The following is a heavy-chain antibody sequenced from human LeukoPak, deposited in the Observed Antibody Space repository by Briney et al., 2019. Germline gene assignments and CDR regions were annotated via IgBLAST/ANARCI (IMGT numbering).Heavy chain of an antibody. J-gene: IGHJ3*02. Sequence: SVKVSCKASGGTFSSYAIGWVRQAPGQGLEWMGGIIPIFGTANYAQKFQGRVTITADESTSTAYMELSSLRSEDTAVYYCAIVCPSRPLGAFDIWGQGTMVTVSS. D-gene: IGHD3-16*01. V-gene: IGHV1-69*01. CDR3: AIVCPSRPLGAFDI. CDR2: IIPIFGTA. CDR1: GGTFSSYA.